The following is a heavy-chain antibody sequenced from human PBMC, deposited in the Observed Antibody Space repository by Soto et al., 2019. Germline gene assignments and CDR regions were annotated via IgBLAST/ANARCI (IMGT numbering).Heavy chain of an antibody. D-gene: IGHD6-19*01. CDR1: GGTFSSYA. V-gene: IGHV1-69*06. Sequence: EASVKVSCKASGGTFSSYAISWVRQAPGQGLEWMGGIIPIFGTANYAQKFQGRVTITADKSTSTAYMELSSLRSEDTAVYYCARDEGIAVAGTGFWFDPWGQGTLVTVSS. CDR3: ARDEGIAVAGTGFWFDP. J-gene: IGHJ5*02. CDR2: IIPIFGTA.